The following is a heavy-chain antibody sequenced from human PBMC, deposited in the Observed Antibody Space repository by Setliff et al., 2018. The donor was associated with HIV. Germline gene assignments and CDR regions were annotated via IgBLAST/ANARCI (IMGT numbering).Heavy chain of an antibody. J-gene: IGHJ4*02. CDR2: IDHSGST. D-gene: IGHD3-22*01. Sequence: SETLSLTCAVYGGSFSGYYWTWIRQPPGKGLEWIGEIDHSGSTNYNPSLKSRVTISVDTSKNQFSLKLGSVTAADTAVYYCARVGYYDTSFDYWGQGTLVTVSS. CDR3: ARVGYYDTSFDY. CDR1: GGSFSGYY. V-gene: IGHV4-34*01.